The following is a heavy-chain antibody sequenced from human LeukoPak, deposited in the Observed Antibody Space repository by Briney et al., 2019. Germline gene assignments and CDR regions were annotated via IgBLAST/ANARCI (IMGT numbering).Heavy chain of an antibody. J-gene: IGHJ4*02. CDR3: ARNDFWSGSLIDY. Sequence: GGSLRLSCAASGFTFSSYAMHWVRQAPGKGLEWVSYISSSGSTIYYADSVKGRFTVSRDNAKNSLYLQMNSLRAEDTAVYYCARNDFWSGSLIDYWGQGTLVTVSS. V-gene: IGHV3-48*04. CDR1: GFTFSSYA. D-gene: IGHD3-3*01. CDR2: ISSSGSTI.